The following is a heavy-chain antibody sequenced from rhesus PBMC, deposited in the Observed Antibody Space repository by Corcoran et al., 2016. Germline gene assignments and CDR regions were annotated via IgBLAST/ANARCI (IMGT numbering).Heavy chain of an antibody. Sequence: QVQLQESGPGLVKPSETLSLTCAVSGGSISDDYYWSWIRQPPGKGLEWLGYIYGSGGGTNYNPSLKNRVTISIDTSKNQFSLKLSSVTAADTAVYYCASIVGATLGLSDYWGQGVLVTVSS. CDR3: ASIVGATLGLSDY. CDR2: IYGSGGGT. J-gene: IGHJ4*01. D-gene: IGHD1-44*02. CDR1: GGSISDDYY. V-gene: IGHV4-106*01.